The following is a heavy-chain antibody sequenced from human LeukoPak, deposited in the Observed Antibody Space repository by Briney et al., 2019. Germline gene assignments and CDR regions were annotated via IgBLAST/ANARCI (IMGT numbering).Heavy chain of an antibody. CDR2: ISGSGSDI. CDR1: GFTFGSYE. V-gene: IGHV3-48*03. D-gene: IGHD5-24*01. Sequence: PGGSLRLSCAASGFTFGSYEMKWVRQAPGQGLEWVSSISGSGSDIHYADSVKGRFTISRDNAKNSLYLQMNSLRAEDTAIYCCARDLAYNYNYYYYGLDVWGQGTTVTVSS. CDR3: ARDLAYNYNYYYYGLDV. J-gene: IGHJ6*02.